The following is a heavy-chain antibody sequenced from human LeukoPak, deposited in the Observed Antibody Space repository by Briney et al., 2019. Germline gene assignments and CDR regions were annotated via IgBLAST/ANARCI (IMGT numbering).Heavy chain of an antibody. V-gene: IGHV3-21*01. CDR2: ISSSSSYI. J-gene: IGHJ4*02. Sequence: PGGSLRLSCAASGFTFSTYAMNWVRQAPGKGLEWVSSISSSSSYIYYADSVKGRFTISRDNAKNSLYLQMNSLRAEDTAVYYCARDEKYYYESSGYYYGDYWGQGTLVTVSS. D-gene: IGHD3-22*01. CDR3: ARDEKYYYESSGYYYGDY. CDR1: GFTFSTYA.